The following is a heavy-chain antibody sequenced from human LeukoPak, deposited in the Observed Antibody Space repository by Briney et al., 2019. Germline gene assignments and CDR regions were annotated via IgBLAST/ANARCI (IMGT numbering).Heavy chain of an antibody. J-gene: IGHJ4*02. CDR3: VSRDYPADY. CDR1: GFTFSGYW. Sequence: PGGSLRLSCAASGFTFSGYWMHWVRQAPGKGLVWVSRINRDGSSTNYADSVKGRFTISRDNDKNTLYLQMKSLRAEDTAVYYCVSRDYPADYWGQGTLVTVSS. D-gene: IGHD4-11*01. V-gene: IGHV3-74*01. CDR2: INRDGSST.